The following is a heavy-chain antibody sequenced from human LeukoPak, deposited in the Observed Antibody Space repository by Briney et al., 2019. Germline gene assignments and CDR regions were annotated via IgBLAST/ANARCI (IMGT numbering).Heavy chain of an antibody. CDR3: ARRSYYDFWSGYYDYLGLDV. V-gene: IGHV1-8*01. D-gene: IGHD3-3*01. J-gene: IGHJ6*02. CDR1: GYIFTSYE. CDR2: MNPDSGNT. Sequence: GASVNVSCRASGYIFTSYEINWVRQATGQGLEWMGWMNPDSGNTGYAQKFQGRITMTRDTSINTVYMELSSLRSDDTAVYYCARRSYYDFWSGYYDYLGLDVWGQGTTVTVSS.